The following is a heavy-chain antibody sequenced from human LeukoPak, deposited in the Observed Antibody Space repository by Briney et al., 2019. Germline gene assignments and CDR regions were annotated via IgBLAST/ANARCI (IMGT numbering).Heavy chain of an antibody. CDR1: GFTFSSYA. D-gene: IGHD2-2*02. Sequence: SGGSLRLSCAASGFTFSSYAMSWVRQAPGKGLEWVSAISGSGGSTYYADPVKGRFTISRDNSKNTLYLQMNSLRAEDTAVYYCAKEGGSTSCYTICLNWFDPWGQGTLVTVSS. CDR2: ISGSGGST. V-gene: IGHV3-23*01. CDR3: AKEGGSTSCYTICLNWFDP. J-gene: IGHJ5*02.